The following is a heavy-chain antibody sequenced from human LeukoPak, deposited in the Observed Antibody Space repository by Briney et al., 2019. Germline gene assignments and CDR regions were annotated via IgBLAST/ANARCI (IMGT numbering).Heavy chain of an antibody. CDR3: AKSNGYDSFGAFDI. J-gene: IGHJ3*02. V-gene: IGHV3-33*06. CDR1: GFTFSSYS. D-gene: IGHD5-12*01. Sequence: PGGSLRLSCAASGFTFSSYSMHWVRQAPGKGLEWVAVIWYDGGNKYYADSVKGRFTISRDNSKNTLYLQMNSLRAEDTAVYYCAKSNGYDSFGAFDIWGQGTMVTVSS. CDR2: IWYDGGNK.